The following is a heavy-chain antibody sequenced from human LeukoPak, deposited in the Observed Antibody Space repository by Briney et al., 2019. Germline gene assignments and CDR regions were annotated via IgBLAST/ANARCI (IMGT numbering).Heavy chain of an antibody. Sequence: GGSLRLSCAASGFTFSSYSLNWVRQAPGKGLEWVSYIGISSATYYGDSVKGRFTISRDNARNSLYLQMDSLRDEDTAVYYCARDLGSVNFAFDIWGQGTMVTVSS. CDR1: GFTFSSYS. D-gene: IGHD3-10*01. J-gene: IGHJ3*02. V-gene: IGHV3-48*02. CDR2: IGISSAT. CDR3: ARDLGSVNFAFDI.